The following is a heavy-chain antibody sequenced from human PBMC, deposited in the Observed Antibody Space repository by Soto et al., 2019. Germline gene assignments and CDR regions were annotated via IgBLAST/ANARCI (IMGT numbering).Heavy chain of an antibody. J-gene: IGHJ6*02. CDR2: INHSGST. CDR1: GGSFSGYY. CDR3: ARGYSSGWYGAHYCYYGMDV. D-gene: IGHD6-19*01. V-gene: IGHV4-34*01. Sequence: SETLSLTCAVYGGSFSGYYWSWIRQPPGKGLEWIGEINHSGSTNYNPSLKSRVTISVDTSKNQFSLKLSSVTAADTAVYYCARGYSSGWYGAHYCYYGMDVWGQGTTVTVSS.